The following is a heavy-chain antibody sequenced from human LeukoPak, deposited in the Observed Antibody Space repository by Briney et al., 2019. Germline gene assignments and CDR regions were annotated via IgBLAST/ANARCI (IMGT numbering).Heavy chain of an antibody. Sequence: GASVKVSCKASGGTFSSYAISWVRQAPGQGLEWMGGIIPIFGTANYAQKFQGRVTITADESTSTAYMELSSLRSEDTAVYYCARDLVQFDSRYSSSSIVYYYYYMDVWGKGTTVTVSS. CDR2: IIPIFGTA. V-gene: IGHV1-69*01. CDR1: GGTFSSYA. J-gene: IGHJ6*03. D-gene: IGHD6-6*01. CDR3: ARDLVQFDSRYSSSSIVYYYYYMDV.